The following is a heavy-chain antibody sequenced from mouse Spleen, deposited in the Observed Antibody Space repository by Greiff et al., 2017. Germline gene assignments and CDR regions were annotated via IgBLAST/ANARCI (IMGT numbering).Heavy chain of an antibody. CDR2: ISSGGGT. V-gene: IGHV5-6-5*01. Sequence: EVQLVESGGGLVKPGGSLKLSCAASGFTFSSYAMSWVRQTPEKRLEWVASISSGGGTSYSDSVKGQCTITRDNAKNILYRQMGILRSDDTAMYCCARDYYGSSYFDYWGQGTTLTVSS. D-gene: IGHD1-1*01. CDR1: GFTFSSYA. J-gene: IGHJ2*01. CDR3: ARDYYGSSYFDY.